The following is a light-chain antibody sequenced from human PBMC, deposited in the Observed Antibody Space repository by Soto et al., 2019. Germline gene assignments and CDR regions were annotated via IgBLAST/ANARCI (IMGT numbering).Light chain of an antibody. CDR1: QDISNS. V-gene: IGKV1-33*01. J-gene: IGKJ4*01. CDR3: QQYDNLLT. Sequence: DIQMTQSPSYLSASVGDRVTITCQASQDISNSLNWYHRKPGKAPKLLIYDASNLQGGVPSRFSGSGSGTDFTFTISSLQPEDIGTYYCQQYDNLLTFGGGTKVEI. CDR2: DAS.